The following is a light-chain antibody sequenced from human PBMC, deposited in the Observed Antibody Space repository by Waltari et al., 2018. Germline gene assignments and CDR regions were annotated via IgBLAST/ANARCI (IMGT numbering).Light chain of an antibody. CDR3: SSYTNDNKV. J-gene: IGLJ2*01. Sequence: QSALTQPASVSGSPGQSITISCTGHSSNIGRTTYVSWYQQHPGKAPKLVIYDVTNRPSGVSNRFSGSKSGNTASLTISGLQTEDEADYYCSSYTNDNKVFGGGTKVTVL. CDR2: DVT. V-gene: IGLV2-14*03. CDR1: SSNIGRTTY.